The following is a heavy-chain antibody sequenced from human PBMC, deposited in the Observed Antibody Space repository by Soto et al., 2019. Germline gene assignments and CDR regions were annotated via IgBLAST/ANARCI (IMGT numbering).Heavy chain of an antibody. CDR2: ISGSGRTI. CDR3: ARLPFPWGWFDP. CDR1: GIVFSDY. J-gene: IGHJ5*02. V-gene: IGHV3-11*01. Sequence: QVQLVESGGGLVKPGGSLRLSCAASGIVFSDYMSWVRQAPGKGLEWLSYISGSGRTIYSADSVKCRFTISRDNATNSMYLQMNNVKTEDTAVYYCARLPFPWGWFDPWGQGTLVTVSS. D-gene: IGHD3-16*01.